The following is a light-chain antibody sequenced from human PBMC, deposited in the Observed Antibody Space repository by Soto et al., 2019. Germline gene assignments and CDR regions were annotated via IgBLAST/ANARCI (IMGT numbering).Light chain of an antibody. CDR2: DDT. V-gene: IGLV2-14*01. J-gene: IGLJ1*01. Sequence: QSALTQPASVSGSPGQSITISCTGTRSDVGGYYYVYWHQQHPAKAPKLIIYDDTNRPSGVSHRFCGYKSSNTSPLTISGRQAEDEADYYCGWYASRSAYVFGAGTKLTVL. CDR3: GWYASRSAYV. CDR1: RSDVGGYYY.